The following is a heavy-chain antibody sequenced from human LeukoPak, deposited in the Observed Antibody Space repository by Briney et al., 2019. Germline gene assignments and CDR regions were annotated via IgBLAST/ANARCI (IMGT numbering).Heavy chain of an antibody. J-gene: IGHJ6*02. CDR1: GYTFSNYG. CDR3: ARAGDFWSGEGMDV. Sequence: ASVKVSCKTSGYTFSNYGISWVRQAPGQGLEWMGWINTNTGNPTYAQGFTGRFVFSLDTAVSTAYLQISSLKAEDTAVYYCARAGDFWSGEGMDVWGQGTTVTVSS. D-gene: IGHD3-3*01. CDR2: INTNTGNP. V-gene: IGHV7-4-1*02.